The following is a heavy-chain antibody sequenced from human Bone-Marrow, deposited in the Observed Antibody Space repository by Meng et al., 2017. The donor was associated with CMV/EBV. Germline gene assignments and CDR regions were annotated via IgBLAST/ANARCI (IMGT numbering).Heavy chain of an antibody. V-gene: IGHV4-59*01. D-gene: IGHD3-22*01. CDR3: ARYYDSSEYYFDY. CDR2: IYYSGST. J-gene: IGHJ4*02. Sequence: SEPLSLTCTVSGGSISSYYWSWIRQPPGKGLEWIGYIYYSGSTNYNPSLKSRVTISVDTSKNQFSLKLSSVTAADTAVYYCARYYDSSEYYFDYWGQGTLVTVSS. CDR1: GGSISSYY.